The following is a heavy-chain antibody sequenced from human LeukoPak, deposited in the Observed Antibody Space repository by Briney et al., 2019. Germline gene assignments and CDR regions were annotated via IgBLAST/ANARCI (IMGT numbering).Heavy chain of an antibody. J-gene: IGHJ4*02. CDR2: IYYSGST. D-gene: IGHD3-3*01. CDR1: GGSISSSTYY. CDR3: ARGVPEYYDFWSGYFYYFDY. Sequence: SETLSLTCTVSGGSISSSTYYWGWIRQPPGKGLEWIGYIYYSGSTYYNPSLKSRVTISVDTSKNQFSLKLTSVTAADTAVYYCARGVPEYYDFWSGYFYYFDYWGQGTLVTVSS. V-gene: IGHV4-39*07.